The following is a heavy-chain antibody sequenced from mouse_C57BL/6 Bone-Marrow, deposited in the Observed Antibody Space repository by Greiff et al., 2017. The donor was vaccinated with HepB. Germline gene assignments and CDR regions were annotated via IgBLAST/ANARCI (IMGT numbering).Heavy chain of an antibody. Sequence: EVKLVESEGGLVQPGSSMKLSCTASGFTFSDYYMAWVRQVPEKGLEWVANINYDGSSTYYLDSLKSRFIISRDNAKNILYLQMVSLKSEDTATYYCARETVVDWYFDVWGTGTTVTVSS. CDR2: INYDGSST. V-gene: IGHV5-16*01. D-gene: IGHD1-1*01. CDR3: ARETVVDWYFDV. CDR1: GFTFSDYY. J-gene: IGHJ1*03.